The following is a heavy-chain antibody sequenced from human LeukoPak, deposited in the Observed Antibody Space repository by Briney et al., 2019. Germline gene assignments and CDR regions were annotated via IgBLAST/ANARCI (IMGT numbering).Heavy chain of an antibody. V-gene: IGHV1-2*02. Sequence: ASVTVSCKASGYTFTGYYMHWVRQAPGQGLEWMGWINPNSGGTNYAQKFQGRVTMTRDTSISTAYMELSRLRSDDTAVYYCARGGSIVATNNWFDPWGQGTLVTVSS. J-gene: IGHJ5*02. CDR2: INPNSGGT. CDR3: ARGGSIVATNNWFDP. D-gene: IGHD5-12*01. CDR1: GYTFTGYY.